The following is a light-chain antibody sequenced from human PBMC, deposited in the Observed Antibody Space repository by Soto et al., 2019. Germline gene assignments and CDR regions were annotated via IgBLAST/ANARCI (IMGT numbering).Light chain of an antibody. CDR1: QSVPRSY. V-gene: IGKV3-20*01. Sequence: IGLTQSPNTLSLSQGERATLSCRAGQSVPRSYLAWYQQKPGQAPRLLIYGTSSRATGIPDRFSGSGSGTDFTLTISRLEPEDFAMFYCQQYGSSITFGQGTRLEI. J-gene: IGKJ5*01. CDR2: GTS. CDR3: QQYGSSIT.